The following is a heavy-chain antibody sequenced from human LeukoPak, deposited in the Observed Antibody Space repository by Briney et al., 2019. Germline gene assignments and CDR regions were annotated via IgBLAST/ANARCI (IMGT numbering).Heavy chain of an antibody. J-gene: IGHJ4*02. CDR3: ARGRGANDY. CDR1: GGSFSGYY. Sequence: SETLSLTCAVYGGSFSGYYWSWIRQPPGEGLEWIGEINHSGSTNHNPSLKSRVTTSVDTSKNQFSLKLSSVTAADTAVYYCARGRGANDYWGQGTLVTVSS. D-gene: IGHD4/OR15-4a*01. V-gene: IGHV4-34*01. CDR2: INHSGST.